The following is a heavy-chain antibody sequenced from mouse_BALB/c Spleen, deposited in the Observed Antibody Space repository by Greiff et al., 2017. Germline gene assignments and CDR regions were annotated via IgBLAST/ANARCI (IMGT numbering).Heavy chain of an antibody. CDR1: GFAFSSYD. Sequence: DVQLQESGGGLVKPGGSLKLSCAASGFAFSSYDMSWVRQTPEKRLEWVAYISSGGGSTYYPDTVKGRFTISRDNAKNTLYLQMSSLKSEDTAMYYCARKGSSYYWYFDVWGAGTTVTVSS. D-gene: IGHD1-1*01. V-gene: IGHV5-12-1*01. J-gene: IGHJ1*01. CDR3: ARKGSSYYWYFDV. CDR2: ISSGGGST.